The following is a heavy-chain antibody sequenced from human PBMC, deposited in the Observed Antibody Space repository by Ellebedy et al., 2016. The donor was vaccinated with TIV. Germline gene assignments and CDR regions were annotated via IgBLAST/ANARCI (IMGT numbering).Heavy chain of an antibody. CDR1: GFTVSSNY. V-gene: IGHV3-66*01. CDR3: ARSSGDYDSSGYYPNWYFDL. Sequence: GGSLRLSCAASGFTVSSNYMSWVRQAPGKGLEWVSVIYSGGSTYYADSVKGRFTISRDNSKNTLYLQMNSLRAEDTAVYYCARSSGDYDSSGYYPNWYFDLWGRGTLVTVS. CDR2: IYSGGST. D-gene: IGHD3-22*01. J-gene: IGHJ2*01.